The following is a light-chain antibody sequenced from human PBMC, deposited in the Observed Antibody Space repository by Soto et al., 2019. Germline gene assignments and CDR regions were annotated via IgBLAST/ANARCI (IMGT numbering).Light chain of an antibody. CDR1: QSVSSSY. V-gene: IGKV3-20*01. J-gene: IGKJ2*01. Sequence: EIVLTQSPGTLSLSPGERATLSCRASQSVSSSYLAWYQQKPGQAPRLLIYGASSRATGIPDRFSGSGSGTDFTLTISRLEPEDCAVYYCHQYGSSPYTFGQGTKREIK. CDR2: GAS. CDR3: HQYGSSPYT.